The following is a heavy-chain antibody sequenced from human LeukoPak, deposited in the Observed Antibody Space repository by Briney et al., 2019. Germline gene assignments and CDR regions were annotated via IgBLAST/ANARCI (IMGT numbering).Heavy chain of an antibody. J-gene: IGHJ4*02. Sequence: GGSLRLSCAASGFTFSTYAVNWVRQAPGKGLEWVSEVSGSGDTTYYADSVRGRFTVSRDNSRNTVYLQMNSLRDEDTAVYYCAKDRAYCTSSSCLDQDFWGQGTLVTVSS. CDR2: VSGSGDTT. V-gene: IGHV3-23*01. CDR1: GFTFSTYA. D-gene: IGHD2-2*01. CDR3: AKDRAYCTSSSCLDQDF.